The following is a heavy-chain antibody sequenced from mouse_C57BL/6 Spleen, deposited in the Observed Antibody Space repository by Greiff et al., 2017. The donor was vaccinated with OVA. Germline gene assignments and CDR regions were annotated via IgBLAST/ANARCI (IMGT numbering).Heavy chain of an antibody. Sequence: QVQLQQPGAELVKPGASVTLSCKASGYTLTSYWMHWVKQRPGQGLEWIGMIHPNSGSTNYNEKFKSKATLTVDKSSSTAYMQLSRLTSEDSAVYDCAHGSSPYWYFDVWGTGTTVTVSS. J-gene: IGHJ1*03. CDR3: AHGSSPYWYFDV. CDR1: GYTLTSYW. CDR2: IHPNSGST. D-gene: IGHD1-1*01. V-gene: IGHV1-64*01.